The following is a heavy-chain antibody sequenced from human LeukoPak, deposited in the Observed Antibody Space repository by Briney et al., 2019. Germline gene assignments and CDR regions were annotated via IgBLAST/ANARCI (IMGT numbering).Heavy chain of an antibody. D-gene: IGHD1-26*01. CDR1: GFTFSSYS. Sequence: GGSLRLSCAASGFTFSSYSMNWVRQAPGKGLEWVSSISSSSSYIYYADSVKGRFTISRDNAKNSLYLQMNSLRAEDTAVYYCARDSGTRYSGSHYRFQHWGQGTLVTVSS. J-gene: IGHJ1*01. CDR2: ISSSSSYI. CDR3: ARDSGTRYSGSHYRFQH. V-gene: IGHV3-21*01.